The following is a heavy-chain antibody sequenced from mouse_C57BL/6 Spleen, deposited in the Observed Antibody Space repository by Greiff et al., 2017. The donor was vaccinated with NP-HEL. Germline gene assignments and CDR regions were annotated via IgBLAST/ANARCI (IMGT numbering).Heavy chain of an antibody. D-gene: IGHD2-3*01. CDR1: GFTFSSYA. CDR2: ISDGGSYT. J-gene: IGHJ3*01. V-gene: IGHV5-4*01. Sequence: EVQRVESGGGLVKPGGSLKLSCAASGFTFSSYAMSWVRPTPEKRLEWVATISDGGSYTYYPDNVKGRFTISRDHDKNNLYLQMSHLKSEDTAMYDCARAGDGPGFDYWGQGTLVTVSA. CDR3: ARAGDGPGFDY.